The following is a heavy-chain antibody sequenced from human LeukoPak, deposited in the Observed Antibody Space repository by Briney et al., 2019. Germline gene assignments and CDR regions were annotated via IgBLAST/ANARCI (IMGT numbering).Heavy chain of an antibody. J-gene: IGHJ4*02. D-gene: IGHD3-10*01. CDR2: ISYDGSNK. V-gene: IGHV3-30*18. Sequence: PGRSLRLSCAASGFTFSSYGMHWVRQAPGKGLEWVAVISYDGSNKYYADSVKGRFTISRDNSKNTLYLQMNSLRAEDTAVYYCAKVGSLGSLGYWGQGTLVTVSS. CDR3: AKVGSLGSLGY. CDR1: GFTFSSYG.